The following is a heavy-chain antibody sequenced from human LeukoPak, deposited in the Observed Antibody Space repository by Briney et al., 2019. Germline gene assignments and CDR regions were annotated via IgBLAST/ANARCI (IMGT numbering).Heavy chain of an antibody. CDR3: AKDLAYTSGWYFDY. D-gene: IGHD6-19*01. V-gene: IGHV3-23*01. CDR2: ISGGGDST. Sequence: PGGSLRLSCAASGFTFSSYAMNWVRQAPGKGLEWVSSISGGGDSTDYADSVKGRLTISRDNSKTTLYLQMNSLRAEDTAIYYCAKDLAYTSGWYFDYWGQGTLVTVSS. CDR1: GFTFSSYA. J-gene: IGHJ4*02.